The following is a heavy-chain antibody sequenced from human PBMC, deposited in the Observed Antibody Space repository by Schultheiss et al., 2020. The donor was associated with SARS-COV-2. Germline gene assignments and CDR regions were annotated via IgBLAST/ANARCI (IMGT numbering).Heavy chain of an antibody. CDR1: GGSISSGDYY. CDR2: IHHSGST. D-gene: IGHD6-19*01. Sequence: SETLSLTCTVSGGSISSGDYYWSWICQHPGKGLEWIGYIHHSGSTNYNPSLKSRVTISVDTSKNQFSLKLSSVTAADTAVYYCARGQFRSSGWFFERDYYYYYMDVWGKGTTVTVSS. CDR3: ARGQFRSSGWFFERDYYYYYMDV. J-gene: IGHJ6*03. V-gene: IGHV4-61*08.